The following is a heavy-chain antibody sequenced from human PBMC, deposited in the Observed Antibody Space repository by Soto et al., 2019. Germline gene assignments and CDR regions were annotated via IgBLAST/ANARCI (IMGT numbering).Heavy chain of an antibody. CDR2: ISGSGGSR. CDR1: GFTFSGYA. V-gene: IGHV3-23*01. D-gene: IGHD3-22*01. J-gene: IGHJ1*01. CDR3: ARDRVESGYPEYFQH. Sequence: GGSLRLSCAASGFTFSGYAMSWVRQTPGKGLEWVSTISGSGGSRYYADSVKGRFTISRDNSKNTLYLQMNSLGAEDTAVYYCARDRVESGYPEYFQHWGQGTLVTVSS.